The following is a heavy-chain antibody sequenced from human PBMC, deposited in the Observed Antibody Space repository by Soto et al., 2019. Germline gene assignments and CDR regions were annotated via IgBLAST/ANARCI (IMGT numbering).Heavy chain of an antibody. V-gene: IGHV4-39*01. J-gene: IGHJ2*01. Sequence: QLQLQESGPGLVKPSETLSLTCTVSGGSISRSSFYWGWVRQPPGKGLEWIGSVDYGGSTYYNPSRKSRVTMSVDTSKTQFSLELRSVTAADTAVYYCGMRTAARPPTWYFDLWGRGTLVTVSS. CDR2: VDYGGST. CDR3: GMRTAARPPTWYFDL. CDR1: GGSISRSSFY. D-gene: IGHD6-6*01.